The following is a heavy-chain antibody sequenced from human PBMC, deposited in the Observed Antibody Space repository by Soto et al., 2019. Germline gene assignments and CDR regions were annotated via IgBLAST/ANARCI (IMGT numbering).Heavy chain of an antibody. CDR3: ANNGHRGSLAN. D-gene: IGHD3-10*01. CDR2: IYYGGST. Sequence: NPSETLSLTCTVSGDSISTDYWSWIRQSPGKGLEWIGFIYYGGSTNYNPSLKSRVTISVDTPKNQFSLKLSSVTAADTAVYYCANNGHRGSLANSAQRTLVTVSS. J-gene: IGHJ1*01. CDR1: GDSISTDY. V-gene: IGHV4-59*08.